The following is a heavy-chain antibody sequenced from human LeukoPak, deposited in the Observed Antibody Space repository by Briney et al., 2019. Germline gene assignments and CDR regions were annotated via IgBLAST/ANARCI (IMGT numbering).Heavy chain of an antibody. CDR3: ARGSPRAFDI. Sequence: SETLSLTCAVYGGSFSGYYWSWIRQPPGKGLEWIGEINHSGSTNYNPSLKSRVTISVDTSKNQFSLKLSSVTAADTAVYYCARGSPRAFDIWGQGTMVTVPS. V-gene: IGHV4-34*01. CDR2: INHSGST. CDR1: GGSFSGYY. J-gene: IGHJ3*02.